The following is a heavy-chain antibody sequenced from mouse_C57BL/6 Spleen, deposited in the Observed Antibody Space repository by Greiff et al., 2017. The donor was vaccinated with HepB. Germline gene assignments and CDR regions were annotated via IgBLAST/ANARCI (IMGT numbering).Heavy chain of an antibody. CDR1: GYTFTSYW. CDR3: AREPGTWYFDV. J-gene: IGHJ1*03. CDR2: INPSNGGT. V-gene: IGHV1-53*01. Sequence: QVQLQQPGTELLKPRASVKLSCKASGYTFTSYWMHWVKQRPGQGLEWIGNINPSNGGTNYNEKFKSKATLTVDKSSSTAYMQLSSLTSEDSAVYYCAREPGTWYFDVWGTGTTVTVSS. D-gene: IGHD4-1*01.